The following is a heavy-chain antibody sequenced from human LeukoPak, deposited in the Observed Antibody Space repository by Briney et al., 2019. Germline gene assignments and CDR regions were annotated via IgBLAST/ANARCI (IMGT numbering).Heavy chain of an antibody. D-gene: IGHD3-22*01. CDR1: GGTFSSYA. CDR2: IIPIFGTA. J-gene: IGHJ4*02. V-gene: IGHV1-69*05. CDR3: ARDSLGYDSSGYYFRGFDY. Sequence: SVKVSCKASGGTFSSYAISWVRQAPGQGLEWMGRIIPIFGTANYAQKFQGRITITTDESTSTAYMELSSLRSEDTAVYYCARDSLGYDSSGYYFRGFDYWGQGTLVTVSS.